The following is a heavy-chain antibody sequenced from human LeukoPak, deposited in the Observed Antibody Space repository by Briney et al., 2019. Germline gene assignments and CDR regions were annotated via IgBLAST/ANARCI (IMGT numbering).Heavy chain of an antibody. D-gene: IGHD5-24*01. CDR2: MNPNSGNT. Sequence: ASVKVSCKASGYTFTSYDINWVRQASGQGLEWMGWMNPNSGNTGYAQKFQGRVTMTRNTSISTAYMELSSLRSEDTAVYYCARAVEMAPFVHYWGQGTLVTVSS. CDR1: GYTFTSYD. CDR3: ARAVEMAPFVHY. J-gene: IGHJ4*02. V-gene: IGHV1-8*01.